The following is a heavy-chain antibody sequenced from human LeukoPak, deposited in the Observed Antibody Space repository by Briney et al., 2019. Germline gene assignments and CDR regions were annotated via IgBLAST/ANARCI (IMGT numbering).Heavy chain of an antibody. V-gene: IGHV3-23*01. D-gene: IGHD1-26*01. CDR3: AKDPPESPWETYPHDY. CDR2: ISGSGGST. CDR1: GFTFSSYA. J-gene: IGHJ4*02. Sequence: GGSLRLSCAASGFTFSSYAMSWVRQAPGKGLEWVSAISGSGGSTYYADSVRGRFTISRDNSKNTLYLQMNSLRAEDTAVYYCAKDPPESPWETYPHDYWGQGTLVTVSS.